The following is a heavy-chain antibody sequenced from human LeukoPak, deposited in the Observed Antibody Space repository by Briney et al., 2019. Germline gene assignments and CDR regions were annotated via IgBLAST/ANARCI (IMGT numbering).Heavy chain of an antibody. V-gene: IGHV3-30*18. CDR2: ISNDGSKK. Sequence: PGGSLRLSCAAPGFTFSAYGMHWVRQAPGKGLEWVAVISNDGSKKDYADSVKGRFTISRDNSKNTLYLQMNSLRAEDTAVYYCAKDGEPAAAAGPAEYFQHWGQGTLVTVSS. J-gene: IGHJ1*01. CDR3: AKDGEPAAAAGPAEYFQH. D-gene: IGHD6-13*01. CDR1: GFTFSAYG.